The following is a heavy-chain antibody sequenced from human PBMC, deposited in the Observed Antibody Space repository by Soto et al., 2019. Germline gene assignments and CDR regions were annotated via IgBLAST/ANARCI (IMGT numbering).Heavy chain of an antibody. J-gene: IGHJ6*02. D-gene: IGHD3-9*01. Sequence: ASVKVSCKASGYTLTSYYMHWVRQAPGQGLEWMGIINPSGGSTSYAQKFQGRVTMTRDTSTSTVYMELSSLRSEDTAVYYCARDPRYFDWLSPVYYYYYGMDVWGQGTTVTVS. CDR3: ARDPRYFDWLSPVYYYYYGMDV. CDR1: GYTLTSYY. CDR2: INPSGGST. V-gene: IGHV1-46*03.